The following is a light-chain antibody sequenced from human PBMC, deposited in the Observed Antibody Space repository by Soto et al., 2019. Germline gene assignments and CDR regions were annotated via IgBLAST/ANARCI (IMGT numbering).Light chain of an antibody. CDR3: SSYTTSNTWL. V-gene: IGLV2-14*01. CDR2: EFS. J-gene: IGLJ7*01. CDR1: TSDVGGFDS. Sequence: QSALTQPASVSGSPGQSITISCTATTSDVGGFDSVSWYQQHPGTAPRVIIYEFSNRPSGVSYRFSGSKSANTASLTISGLQADDEADYYCSSYTTSNTWLFGGGTQLTVL.